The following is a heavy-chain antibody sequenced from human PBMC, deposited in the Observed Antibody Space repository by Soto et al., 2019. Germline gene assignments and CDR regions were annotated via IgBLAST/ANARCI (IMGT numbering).Heavy chain of an antibody. V-gene: IGHV3-23*01. CDR3: AKQRAGYGSGSDTYYFDF. Sequence: EVQLLESGGGLVQPGGSLRLSCSTPGFTFSTYAMNWVRLAPGKGLEWVSALSGSGGTSYYADSVRGRFTISRDNSKNTLFLQMNSLRAEDTGLYYCAKQRAGYGSGSDTYYFDFWGQGTLVTVSS. J-gene: IGHJ4*02. CDR2: LSGSGGTS. CDR1: GFTFSTYA. D-gene: IGHD3-10*01.